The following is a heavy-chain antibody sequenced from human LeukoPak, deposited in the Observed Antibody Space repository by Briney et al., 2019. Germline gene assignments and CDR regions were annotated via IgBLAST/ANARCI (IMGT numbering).Heavy chain of an antibody. Sequence: PWETLSLTCTVSGGSISSSDYYWGWIRQPPGKGLEWIGSIYYSGSTHYNPSLKSRVTISVDTSKNQFSLKLNSVTAADTALYYCARHSSGWIYYFDYWGQGTLVSVST. CDR2: IYYSGST. V-gene: IGHV4-39*01. CDR1: GGSISSSDYY. D-gene: IGHD6-19*01. J-gene: IGHJ4*02. CDR3: ARHSSGWIYYFDY.